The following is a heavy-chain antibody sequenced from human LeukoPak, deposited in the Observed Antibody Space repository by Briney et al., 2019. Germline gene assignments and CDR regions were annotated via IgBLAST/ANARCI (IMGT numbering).Heavy chain of an antibody. CDR3: ARRYYDSSGSHAYDI. CDR1: GFTFSSYG. D-gene: IGHD3-22*01. J-gene: IGHJ3*02. Sequence: PGGSLRLSCAASGFTFSSYGMHWVRQAPGKGLEWVAVISYDGSNKYYADSVKGRFTISRDNSKNTLYLQMNSLRAEDTAVYYCARRYYDSSGSHAYDIWGQGTMVTVSS. CDR2: ISYDGSNK. V-gene: IGHV3-30*12.